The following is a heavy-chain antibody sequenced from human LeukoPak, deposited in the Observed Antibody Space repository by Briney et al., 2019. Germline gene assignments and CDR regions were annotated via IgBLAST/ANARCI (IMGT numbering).Heavy chain of an antibody. CDR3: ARGDYDFWSGYPSGGHHLNFDY. CDR1: GGSFSGYY. V-gene: IGHV4-34*01. D-gene: IGHD3-3*01. J-gene: IGHJ4*02. Sequence: SETLSLTCAVYGGSFSGYYWSWIRQPPGKGLEWIGEINHSGSTNYNPSLKSRVTISVDTSKNQFSLKLSSVTAADTAVYYCARGDYDFWSGYPSGGHHLNFDYWGQGTLVTVSS. CDR2: INHSGST.